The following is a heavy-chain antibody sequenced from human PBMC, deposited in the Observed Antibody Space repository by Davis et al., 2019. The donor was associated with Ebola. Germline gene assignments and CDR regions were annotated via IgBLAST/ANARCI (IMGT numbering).Heavy chain of an antibody. V-gene: IGHV1-18*04. CDR2: INPHNGNT. CDR3: ARAQFPTTSDH. CDR1: GYTFTNYG. D-gene: IGHD1-1*01. Sequence: ASVKVSCKASGYTFTNYGITWVRQAPGQGLEWMGWINPHNGNTNYAQNVQGRVIMTSDTATTTANMEVGSLRSDDTAVYYCARAQFPTTSDHWGQGTLVIVSS. J-gene: IGHJ4*02.